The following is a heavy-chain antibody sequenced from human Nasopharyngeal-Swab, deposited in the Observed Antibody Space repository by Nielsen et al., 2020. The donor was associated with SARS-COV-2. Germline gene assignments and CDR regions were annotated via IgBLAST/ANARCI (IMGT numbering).Heavy chain of an antibody. CDR2: ISSSSSTI. D-gene: IGHD6-6*01. CDR1: GFTFSSYS. CDR3: ARDGYSNSWYAFDI. J-gene: IGHJ3*02. V-gene: IGHV3-48*02. Sequence: GESLKISCAASGFTFSSYSMSWVRQAPGKGLEWVSYISSSSSTIYYADSVKGRFTISRDNAKNSLYLQMNSLRDEDTAVYYCARDGYSNSWYAFDIWGQGTMVTVSS.